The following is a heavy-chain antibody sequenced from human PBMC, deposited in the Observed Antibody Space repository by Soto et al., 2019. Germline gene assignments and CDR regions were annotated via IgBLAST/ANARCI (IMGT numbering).Heavy chain of an antibody. CDR2: ISGSGGGT. J-gene: IGHJ5*02. D-gene: IGHD3-22*01. CDR1: GFTFSSYA. CDR3: AKDRVPNDRSGYYSILTES. V-gene: IGHV3-23*01. Sequence: GGALRLSCAAPGFTFSSYAMSRGRQAPGEGLEWVSAISGSGGGTYYVDSVKGRFTVSRDNSKNTLYLQMHSLRAEDTAVYYCAKDRVPNDRSGYYSILTESWGQGTVVTVSS.